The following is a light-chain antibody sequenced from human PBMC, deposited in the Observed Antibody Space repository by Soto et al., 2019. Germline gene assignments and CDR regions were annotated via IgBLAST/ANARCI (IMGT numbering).Light chain of an antibody. J-gene: IGKJ1*01. CDR3: QHYNSYSEA. CDR1: QSISNH. Sequence: DIQVTQSPSSLSASVEDRVIITCRASQSISNHLNWYQQKPGKAPKLLIFAASSLQSGVPSRFSGSRAGPDFTLTISSLQPDDFATYYCQHYNSYSEAFGQGTKVAIK. V-gene: IGKV1-39*01. CDR2: AAS.